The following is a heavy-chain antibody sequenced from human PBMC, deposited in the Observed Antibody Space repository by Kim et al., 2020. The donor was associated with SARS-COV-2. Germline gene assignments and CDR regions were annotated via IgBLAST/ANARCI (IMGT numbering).Heavy chain of an antibody. D-gene: IGHD6-6*01. J-gene: IGHJ3*01. V-gene: IGHV3-30*07. Sequence: SVKGRFTISRDNSKSTLYLHMNSLRAEDTAVFYCARSQSKGSISSGDAFDVWGQGTMVSVSS. CDR3: ARSQSKGSISSGDAFDV.